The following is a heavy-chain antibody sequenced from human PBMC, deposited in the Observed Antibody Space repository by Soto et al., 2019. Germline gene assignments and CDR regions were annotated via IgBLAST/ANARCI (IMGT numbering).Heavy chain of an antibody. J-gene: IGHJ4*02. Sequence: SETLSLTCAVSGGSISSSNWWSWVRQPPGQGLEWIGEIYHSGSTNYNPSLKSRVTISVDKSKNQFSLKLSSVAAADTAVYYCARGEHNYGGNSIYYFDYWGQGTLVTVSS. CDR3: ARGEHNYGGNSIYYFDY. D-gene: IGHD4-17*01. CDR1: GGSISSSNW. V-gene: IGHV4-4*02. CDR2: IYHSGST.